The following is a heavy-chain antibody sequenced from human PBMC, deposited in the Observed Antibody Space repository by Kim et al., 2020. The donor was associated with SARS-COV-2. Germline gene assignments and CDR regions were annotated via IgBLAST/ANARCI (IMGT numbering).Heavy chain of an antibody. Sequence: LKSRVTISVDTSKNQFSLKLSSVTAADTAVYYCARAWLVVVIPLEGWFDPWGQGTLVTVSS. V-gene: IGHV4-39*01. CDR3: ARAWLVVVIPLEGWFDP. J-gene: IGHJ5*02. D-gene: IGHD3-22*01.